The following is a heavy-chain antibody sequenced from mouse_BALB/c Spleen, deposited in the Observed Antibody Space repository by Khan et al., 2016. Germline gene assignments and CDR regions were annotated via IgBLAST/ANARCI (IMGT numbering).Heavy chain of an antibody. J-gene: IGHJ4*01. D-gene: IGHD2-2*01. V-gene: IGHV9-3*02. CDR3: ARDGYAYFARDY. CDR2: INTNTGEP. CDR1: GYTFTNYG. Sequence: QIQLVQSGPELKKPGETVKISCKASGYTFTNYGMNWVKQAPGKGLKWMGWINTNTGEPTYAEEFKGRFAFSLETSARTASLHSNSRNNEDTATYFCARDGYAYFARDYWGQGTSVTVSS.